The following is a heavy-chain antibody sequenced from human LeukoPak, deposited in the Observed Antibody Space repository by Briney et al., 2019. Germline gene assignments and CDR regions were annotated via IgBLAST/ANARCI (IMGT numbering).Heavy chain of an antibody. CDR1: GGSISSGGYY. CDR2: IYYSGST. Sequence: SQTLSLTCTVSGGSISSGGYYWSWIRQHPGKGQEWIGYIYYSGSTYYNPSLKSRVTISVDTSKNQFSLKLSSVTAADTAVYYCARAAYGSTRFDPWGQGTLVTVSS. V-gene: IGHV4-31*03. CDR3: ARAAYGSTRFDP. J-gene: IGHJ5*02. D-gene: IGHD3-10*01.